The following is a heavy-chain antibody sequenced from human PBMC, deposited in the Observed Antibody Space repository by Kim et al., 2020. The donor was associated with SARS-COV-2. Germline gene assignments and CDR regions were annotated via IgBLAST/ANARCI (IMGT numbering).Heavy chain of an antibody. Sequence: SVKVSCKASGGTFSSYAISWVRQAPGQGLEWMGGIIPIFGTANYAQKFQGRVTITADESTSTAYMELSSLRSEDTAVYYCAREGGIGYCSGGSCYSAGGYYYYGMDVWGQGTTVTVSS. CDR3: AREGGIGYCSGGSCYSAGGYYYYGMDV. D-gene: IGHD2-15*01. J-gene: IGHJ6*02. V-gene: IGHV1-69*13. CDR2: IIPIFGTA. CDR1: GGTFSSYA.